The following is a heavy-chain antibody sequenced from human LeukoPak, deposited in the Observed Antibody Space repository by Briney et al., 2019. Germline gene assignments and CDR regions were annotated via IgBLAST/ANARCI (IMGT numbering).Heavy chain of an antibody. Sequence: GRSLRLSCTASGFTFGDYAMSWVRQAPGKGLEWVANIKQDGSEQYYVDSVKGRFTISRDNAKNSLYLQMNSLRAEDTAVYYCARDQTPFVWGQGTLVTVSS. CDR2: IKQDGSEQ. CDR1: GFTFGDYA. J-gene: IGHJ4*02. V-gene: IGHV3-7*01. CDR3: ARDQTPFV.